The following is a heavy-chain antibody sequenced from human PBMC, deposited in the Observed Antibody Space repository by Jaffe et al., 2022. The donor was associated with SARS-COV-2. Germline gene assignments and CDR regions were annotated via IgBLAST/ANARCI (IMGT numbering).Heavy chain of an antibody. J-gene: IGHJ4*02. CDR3: VRVGDTRHFDY. V-gene: IGHV3-30*09. CDR2: ISSDGNHK. CDR1: GFSFSGYA. Sequence: QVQLVVSGGGVVQPGTSLRLSCAGSGFSFSGYAMHWVRQAPGKGLEWVAVISSDGNHKYYANSVKGRFAISRDNSKSTLYLQINSLRAEDTAVYYCVRVGDTRHFDYWGQGTLVTVSS. D-gene: IGHD3-22*01.